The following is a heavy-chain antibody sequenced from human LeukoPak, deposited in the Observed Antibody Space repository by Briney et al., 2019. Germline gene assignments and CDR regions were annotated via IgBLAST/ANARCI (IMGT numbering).Heavy chain of an antibody. J-gene: IGHJ3*02. Sequence: SLRLSCAASGFTFSSYWMHWVRQAPGKGLVWVSGISWNSGSIGYADSVKGRFTISRDNAKNSLYLQMNSLRAEDTALYYCAKVSGSDTDIWGQGTMVTVSS. D-gene: IGHD6-19*01. CDR2: ISWNSGSI. CDR3: AKVSGSDTDI. V-gene: IGHV3-9*01. CDR1: GFTFSSYW.